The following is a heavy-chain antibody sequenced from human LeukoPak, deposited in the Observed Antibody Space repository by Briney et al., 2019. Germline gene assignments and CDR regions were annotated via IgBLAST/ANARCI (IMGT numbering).Heavy chain of an antibody. CDR2: ISSFSGTI. CDR3: AKDGGEYYDILTGYYPRLYYMDV. D-gene: IGHD3-9*01. V-gene: IGHV3-48*01. CDR1: GFDFRSYS. Sequence: GGSLRLSCAASGFDFRSYSMNWVRQAPGKGLEWVSYISSFSGTIDYADSVKGRFIISRDNAQNSLFLQMNSLRAEDTAVYYCAKDGGEYYDILTGYYPRLYYMDVWGKGTTVTISS. J-gene: IGHJ6*03.